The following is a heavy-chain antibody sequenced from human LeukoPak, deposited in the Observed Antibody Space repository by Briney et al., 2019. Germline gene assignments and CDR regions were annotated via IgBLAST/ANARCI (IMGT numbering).Heavy chain of an antibody. CDR1: GGSFSGYY. J-gene: IGHJ5*02. V-gene: IGHV4-34*01. Sequence: SETLSLTCAVYGGSFSGYYWSWIRQPPGKGLEWIGEINHSGSTNYNPSLKSRVTISVDTSKNQFSLKLSSVTAADTAVYYCVKVVAASWGQGTLVTVSS. CDR3: VKVVAAS. D-gene: IGHD6-13*01. CDR2: INHSGST.